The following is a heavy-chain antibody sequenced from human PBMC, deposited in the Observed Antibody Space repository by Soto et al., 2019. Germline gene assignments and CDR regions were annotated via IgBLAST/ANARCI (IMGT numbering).Heavy chain of an antibody. CDR2: VFYSGHS. J-gene: IGHJ4*02. CDR1: GGSISSNY. D-gene: IGHD5-12*01. Sequence: QVQLQESGPGLVKPSETLSLTCTVSGGSISSNYWSWIRQPPGKGLEWIAYVFYSGHSDYNPSLKSRVTISVDTSKNQFSLKMSSGTAADTAVYYCATGVATTEWDSWGQGTLVTVSS. V-gene: IGHV4-59*08. CDR3: ATGVATTEWDS.